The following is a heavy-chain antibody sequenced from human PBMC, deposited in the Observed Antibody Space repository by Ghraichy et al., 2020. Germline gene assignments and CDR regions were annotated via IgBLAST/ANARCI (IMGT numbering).Heavy chain of an antibody. CDR3: ARELESRITIFGVVMGY. V-gene: IGHV1-46*01. CDR2: INPSGGST. D-gene: IGHD3-3*01. J-gene: IGHJ4*02. CDR1: GYTFTSYY. Sequence: ASVKVSCKASGYTFTSYYMHWVRQAPGQGLEWMGIINPSGGSTSYAQKFQGRVTMTRDTSTSTVYMELSSLRSEDTAVYYCARELESRITIFGVVMGYWGQGTLVTVSS.